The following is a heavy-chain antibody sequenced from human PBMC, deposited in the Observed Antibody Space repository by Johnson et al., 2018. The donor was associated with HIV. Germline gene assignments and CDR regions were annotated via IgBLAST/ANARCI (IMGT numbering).Heavy chain of an antibody. CDR2: IHSGGST. Sequence: EVQLVESGGGLIQPGGSLRLSCAASGFTVSSNYMSWVRQAPGKGLEWVSVIHSGGSTYYADPVKGRFTISRDNSKNTLYLQMNSLRAEDTAVYYCARGWQQRAFDIWGQGTMVTVSS. CDR3: ARGWQQRAFDI. V-gene: IGHV3-53*01. J-gene: IGHJ3*02. D-gene: IGHD6-13*01. CDR1: GFTVSSNY.